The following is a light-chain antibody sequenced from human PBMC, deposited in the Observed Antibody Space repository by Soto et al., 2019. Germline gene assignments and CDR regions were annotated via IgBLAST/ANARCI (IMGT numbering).Light chain of an antibody. CDR1: SSDVGGYKF. J-gene: IGLJ1*01. CDR2: EVS. Sequence: QSVLTQPASVSGSPGQSITISCTGTSSDVGGYKFVSWYQQHPGKAPKLMIYEVSNRPSGVSNRFSGSKSGNTASLTISGLQADDEADYYCSSHTISSALQVFGTGTKVTVL. CDR3: SSHTISSALQV. V-gene: IGLV2-14*01.